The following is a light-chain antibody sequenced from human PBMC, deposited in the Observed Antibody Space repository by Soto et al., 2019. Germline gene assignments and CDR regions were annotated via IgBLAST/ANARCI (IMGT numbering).Light chain of an antibody. CDR3: EQFDNLPT. CDR2: DAS. Sequence: DIPMTQSPSSLSASVGDRVTITCQASQDISNNLNWFQHKPGEAPKLLIYDASNLETGVPSRFRGGGSGTDFTLTIGSLQPEDIATYYCEQFDNLPTFGQGTKVEIK. V-gene: IGKV1-33*01. J-gene: IGKJ2*01. CDR1: QDISNN.